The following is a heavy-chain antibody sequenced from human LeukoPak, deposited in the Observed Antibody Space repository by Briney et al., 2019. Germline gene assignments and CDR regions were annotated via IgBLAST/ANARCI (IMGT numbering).Heavy chain of an antibody. Sequence: SETLSLTCTVSGASISSFYWTWIRQPPGKGLEWIGEIYHSGSTNYNPSLKSRVTISVDKSKNQFSLKLSSVTAADTAVYYCARGDYDILTGSSQIDYWGQGTLVTVSS. D-gene: IGHD3-9*01. CDR1: GASISSFY. J-gene: IGHJ4*02. V-gene: IGHV4-59*12. CDR3: ARGDYDILTGSSQIDY. CDR2: IYHSGST.